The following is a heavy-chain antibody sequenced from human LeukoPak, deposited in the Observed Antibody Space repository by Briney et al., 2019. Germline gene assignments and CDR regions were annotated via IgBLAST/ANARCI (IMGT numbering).Heavy chain of an antibody. Sequence: PSQTLSLTCTVSGGSISSGDYYWSWIRQPPGKGLEWIGYIYYSGSTYYNPSLKSRVTISVDTSKNQFSLKLSSVTAADTAVYYCARVDYGDYVQRGYFDYWGQGTLVTVSS. CDR2: IYYSGST. CDR1: GGSISSGDYY. J-gene: IGHJ4*02. D-gene: IGHD4-17*01. CDR3: ARVDYGDYVQRGYFDY. V-gene: IGHV4-30-4*01.